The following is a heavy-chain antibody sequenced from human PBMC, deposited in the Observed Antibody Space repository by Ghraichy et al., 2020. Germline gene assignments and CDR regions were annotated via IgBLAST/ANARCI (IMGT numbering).Heavy chain of an antibody. V-gene: IGHV3-48*01. CDR3: ARDPLSYYDFWSGSEMEYYFDY. J-gene: IGHJ4*02. D-gene: IGHD3-3*01. CDR2: ISSSSTI. CDR1: GFTFSSYS. Sequence: LSLTCAASGFTFSSYSMNWVRQAPGKGLEWVSYISSSSTIYYADSVKGRFTISRDNAKNSLYLQMNSLRAEDTAVYYCARDPLSYYDFWSGSEMEYYFDYWGQGTLVTVSS.